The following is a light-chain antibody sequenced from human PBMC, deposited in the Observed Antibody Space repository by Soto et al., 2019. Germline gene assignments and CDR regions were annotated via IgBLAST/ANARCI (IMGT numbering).Light chain of an antibody. V-gene: IGKV1-5*03. Sequence: DFQMTQSPSTLSASVGDRVTITCRASQSIDKWLAWYQQKPGKAPKLMIYKASTLESGVPSRFSGSGSETEFTLTINSLQPDDFATYYCQQYDTSSRTFGQGTKVEIK. J-gene: IGKJ1*01. CDR2: KAS. CDR3: QQYDTSSRT. CDR1: QSIDKW.